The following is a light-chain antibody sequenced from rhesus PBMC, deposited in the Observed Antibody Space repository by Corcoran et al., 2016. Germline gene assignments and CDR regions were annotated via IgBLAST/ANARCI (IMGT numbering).Light chain of an antibody. J-gene: IGKJ4*01. V-gene: IGKV1-22*01. Sequence: DIQMTQSPSSLSASVGDTVTITCQASQSICSWLAWYQLKPGKTPQLLIYKASPLQSGVPSRFRVSGSGTDFTLTISSMQSEDFATYYCQQYSSSPLTFGGGTRVELK. CDR3: QQYSSSPLT. CDR2: KAS. CDR1: QSICSW.